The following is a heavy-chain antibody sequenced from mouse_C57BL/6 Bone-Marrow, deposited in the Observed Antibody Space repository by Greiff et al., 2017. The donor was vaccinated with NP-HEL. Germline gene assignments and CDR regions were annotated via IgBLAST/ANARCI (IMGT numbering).Heavy chain of an antibody. V-gene: IGHV1-59*01. Sequence: QVQLQQPGAELVRPGTSVKLSCKASGYTFTSYWMHWVKQRPGQGLEWIGVIDPSDSYTNYNQKFKGKATLTVDTSSSTAYMQLRRQTSEDSGVYYCARYWANWDYWGQGTTLTVSS. CDR1: GYTFTSYW. CDR2: IDPSDSYT. CDR3: ARYWANWDY. J-gene: IGHJ2*01. D-gene: IGHD4-1*01.